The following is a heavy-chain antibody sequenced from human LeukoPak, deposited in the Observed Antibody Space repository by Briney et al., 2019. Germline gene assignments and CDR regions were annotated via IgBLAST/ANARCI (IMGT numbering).Heavy chain of an antibody. CDR3: AKNQGQWLVPVDY. J-gene: IGHJ4*02. V-gene: IGHV3-23*01. Sequence: RGSLRLSCAASGFTFSNYAMSWVRQAPGKGLEWVSSMSGSRGSTYYADSVKGRFTISRDNSTNTLYLQMNNLRAEDTALYYCAKNQGQWLVPVDYWGQGTLVTVSS. D-gene: IGHD6-19*01. CDR2: MSGSRGST. CDR1: GFTFSNYA.